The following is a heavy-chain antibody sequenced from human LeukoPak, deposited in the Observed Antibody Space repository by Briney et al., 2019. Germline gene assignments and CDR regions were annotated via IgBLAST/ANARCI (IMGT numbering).Heavy chain of an antibody. V-gene: IGHV4-59*08. CDR1: GGSTSSHF. CDR2: VYNSGST. D-gene: IGHD3-16*01. Sequence: SETLSLTCTVSGGSTSSHFWTWIRQPPGKGLEWLGYVYNSGSTDYTPSLQSRVTMTLDASKNQFYLRLTSVTAADTAVYFCARDDYGVFDAFDVWGQGTVVTVSS. CDR3: ARDDYGVFDAFDV. J-gene: IGHJ3*01.